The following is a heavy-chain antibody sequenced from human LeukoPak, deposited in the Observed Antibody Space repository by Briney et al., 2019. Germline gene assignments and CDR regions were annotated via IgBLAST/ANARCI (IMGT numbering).Heavy chain of an antibody. J-gene: IGHJ6*03. CDR1: GGSISSYY. D-gene: IGHD2-15*01. Sequence: SETLSLTCTVSGGSISSYYWSWIRQPPGKGLEWSGYIYYSGSTNYNPSLKSRVTISVDTSKNQFSLKLSSVTAADTAVYYCARGVAAASYYYYYMDVWGTGTTVTVSS. CDR3: ARGVAAASYYYYYMDV. V-gene: IGHV4-59*01. CDR2: IYYSGST.